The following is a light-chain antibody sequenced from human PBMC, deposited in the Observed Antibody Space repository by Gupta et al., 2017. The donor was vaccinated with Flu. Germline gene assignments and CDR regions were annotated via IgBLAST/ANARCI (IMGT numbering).Light chain of an antibody. V-gene: IGLV3-21*02. J-gene: IGLJ1*01. CDR3: QVWDSSSDNHEV. CDR1: NIGSKS. CDR2: EDS. Sequence: SYVLTQPPSVSVAPGQTARITCGGNNIGSKSVHWYQQKPGQAPVLVVYEDSDRPSGSPERVSGSNSGNTATLTISRVEAGEEADYYCQVWDSSSDNHEVFGTGTKLTVL.